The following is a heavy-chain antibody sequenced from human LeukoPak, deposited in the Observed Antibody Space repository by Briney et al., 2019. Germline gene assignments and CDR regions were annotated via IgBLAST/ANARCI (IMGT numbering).Heavy chain of an antibody. CDR2: VYYSGST. CDR3: ARVMGDLASLYHMDV. V-gene: IGHV4-59*11. J-gene: IGHJ6*03. D-gene: IGHD3-16*01. Sequence: SETLSLSCTVSGGSISGPYWSWVRQPPGKGLEWIGDVYYSGSTHQNPSLKSRVTISVDTSKNQFSLKLRSVTAADTAVYYCARVMGDLASLYHMDVWGKGTTVTVSS. CDR1: GGSISGPY.